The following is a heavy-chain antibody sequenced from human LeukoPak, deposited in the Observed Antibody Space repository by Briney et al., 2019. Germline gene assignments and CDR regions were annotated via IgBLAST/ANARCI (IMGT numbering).Heavy chain of an antibody. V-gene: IGHV3-23*01. D-gene: IGHD2-21*02. CDR2: ISGSGGST. CDR1: GFTFSSYA. J-gene: IGHJ4*02. Sequence: GGSLRLSCAASGFTFSSYAMSWVRQAPGKGLEWVSAISGSGGSTYYADSVKGRFTISRDNSKNTLYLQMNSQRAEDTAVYYCAKSGGGVTAFDYWGQGTLVTVSS. CDR3: AKSGGGVTAFDY.